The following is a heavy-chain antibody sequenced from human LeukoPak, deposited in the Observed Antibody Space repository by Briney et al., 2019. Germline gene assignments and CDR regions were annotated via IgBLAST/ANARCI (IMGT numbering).Heavy chain of an antibody. CDR1: GFTFRSYW. V-gene: IGHV3-74*01. CDR3: TRASAWYYYDSSGSDY. D-gene: IGHD3-22*01. J-gene: IGHJ4*02. Sequence: GGSLRLSCAASGFTFRSYWMHWVRQAPGKGLVWVSRINSDGSSTSYADSVKGRFTISRDNAKNTLYLQMKSLRADDTAVYYCTRASAWYYYDSSGSDYWGQGTLVTVSS. CDR2: INSDGSST.